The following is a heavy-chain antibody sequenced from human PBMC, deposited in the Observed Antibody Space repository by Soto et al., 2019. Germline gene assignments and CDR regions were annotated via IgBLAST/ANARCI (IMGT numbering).Heavy chain of an antibody. D-gene: IGHD3-10*01. CDR2: IWYDGSNK. V-gene: IGHV3-33*01. Sequence: QVQLVESGGGVVQPGRSLRLSCAASGFTFSSYGMHWVRQAPGKGLEWVAVIWYDGSNKYYADSVKGRFTISRDNSKKTLYLQMKSVRAEDTAVDDWASFMGRGVNLGGDYYYGMYVWGQGTTVTVSS. CDR3: ASFMGRGVNLGGDYYYGMYV. CDR1: GFTFSSYG. J-gene: IGHJ6*02.